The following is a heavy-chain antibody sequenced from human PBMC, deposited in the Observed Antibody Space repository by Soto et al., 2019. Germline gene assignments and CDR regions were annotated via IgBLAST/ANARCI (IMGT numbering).Heavy chain of an antibody. CDR3: VRDYDSSGFYSGH. Sequence: PGGSLRLSCAASGFTFSSYWMHWVRQSPGKGLVWVSQIDSDGRSTTYADTVKGRFTVSRDNAKNKLFLQMNSLRAEDTAVYYCVRDYDSSGFYSGHWGQGTLVTVSP. CDR1: GFTFSSYW. J-gene: IGHJ4*02. D-gene: IGHD3-22*01. V-gene: IGHV3-74*03. CDR2: IDSDGRST.